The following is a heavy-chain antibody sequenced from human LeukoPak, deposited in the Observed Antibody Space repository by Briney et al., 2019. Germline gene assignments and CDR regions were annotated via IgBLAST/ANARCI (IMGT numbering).Heavy chain of an antibody. J-gene: IGHJ4*02. CDR2: ISSSSSYI. D-gene: IGHD3-22*01. Sequence: GGSLRLSCAASGFTFSSYSMNWVRQAPGKGLEWVSPISSSSSYIYYADSVKGRFTISRDNAKNSLYLQMDSLRAEDTAVYYCASSAGSGYYNYWGQGTLVTVSS. CDR3: ASSAGSGYYNY. V-gene: IGHV3-21*01. CDR1: GFTFSSYS.